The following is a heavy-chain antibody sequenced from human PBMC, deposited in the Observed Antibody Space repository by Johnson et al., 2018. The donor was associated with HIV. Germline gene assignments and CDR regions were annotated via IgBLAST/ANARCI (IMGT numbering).Heavy chain of an antibody. CDR1: GFTFDDYA. D-gene: IGHD1-7*01. CDR3: SRALTGTTQGAFDN. CDR2: ISWNSGSI. V-gene: IGHV3-9*01. Sequence: VQLVESGGGLVQPGRSLRLSCAASGFTFDDYAMHWVRQAPGKGLEWVSGISWNSGSIGYADSVKGRFTISRDNAKNSLYLQMKSLRAEDTALYYCSRALTGTTQGAFDNWGQGTMVTVSS. J-gene: IGHJ3*02.